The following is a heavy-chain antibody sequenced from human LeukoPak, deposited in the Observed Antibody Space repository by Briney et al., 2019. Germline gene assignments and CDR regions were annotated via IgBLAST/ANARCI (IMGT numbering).Heavy chain of an antibody. V-gene: IGHV3-30-3*01. CDR3: ARSKAKSFYFDH. D-gene: IGHD3-16*02. J-gene: IGHJ4*02. Sequence: GRSLRLSCAASGFTFSSYAMHWVRQAPGKGLEWVAVISHDGSNKKYADSVKGRFTISRDNSKNTLYLQMNSLRAEDTAVYYCARSKAKSFYFDHWGQGALVTVSS. CDR2: ISHDGSNK. CDR1: GFTFSSYA.